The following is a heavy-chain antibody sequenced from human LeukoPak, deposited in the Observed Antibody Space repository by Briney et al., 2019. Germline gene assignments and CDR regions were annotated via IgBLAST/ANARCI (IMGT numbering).Heavy chain of an antibody. CDR3: ARASQGYGMDV. CDR2: ISSSGSTI. CDR1: GFTFSRYE. J-gene: IGHJ6*02. V-gene: IGHV3-48*03. Sequence: GGSLRLSCAASGFTFSRYEMNWVRQAPGKGLEWVSYISSSGSTIYYADSVKGRFTISRDNAKNSLYLQMNSLRAEDTAVYYCARASQGYGMDVWGQGPTVTVSS.